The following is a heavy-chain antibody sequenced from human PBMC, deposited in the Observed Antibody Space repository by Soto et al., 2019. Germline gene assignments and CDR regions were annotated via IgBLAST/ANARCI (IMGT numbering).Heavy chain of an antibody. CDR3: ARHYGDYGYYYYGMDV. D-gene: IGHD4-17*01. V-gene: IGHV4-59*01. J-gene: IGHJ6*02. CDR1: GGSISSYY. CDR2: IYYSGST. Sequence: PSETLSLTCTVSGGSISSYYWSLIRQPPGKGLEWIGYIYYSGSTNYNPSLKSRVTISVDTSKNQFSLKLSSVTAADTAVYYCARHYGDYGYYYYGMDVWGQGTTVTVSS.